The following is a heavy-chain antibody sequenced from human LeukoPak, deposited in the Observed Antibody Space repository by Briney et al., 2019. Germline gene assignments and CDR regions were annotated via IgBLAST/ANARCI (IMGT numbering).Heavy chain of an antibody. Sequence: ASVKVSCKASGYTFTGYYMHWVRQAPGQGLEWMGWINPNSGGTNYAQKFQGRVTMTRDTSISTAYMELSRLRSDDTAVYYCASPSGGYYYYGMDVWGQGTTVTVSS. CDR3: ASPSGGYYYYGMDV. D-gene: IGHD1-26*01. J-gene: IGHJ6*02. CDR1: GYTFTGYY. V-gene: IGHV1-2*02. CDR2: INPNSGGT.